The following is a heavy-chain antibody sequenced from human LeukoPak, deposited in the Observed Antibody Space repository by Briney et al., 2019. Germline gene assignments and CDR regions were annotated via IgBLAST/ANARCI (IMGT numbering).Heavy chain of an antibody. D-gene: IGHD3-22*01. J-gene: IGHJ4*02. V-gene: IGHV4-34*01. CDR3: ARGYYYDGYFDY. CDR1: GGSFSGYY. Sequence: PSETPSLTCAVYGGSFSGYYWSWIRQPPGKGLEWIGEINHSGSTNYNPSLKSRVTISVDTSKNQFSLKLSSVTAADTAVYYCARGYYYDGYFDYWGQGTLVTVSS. CDR2: INHSGST.